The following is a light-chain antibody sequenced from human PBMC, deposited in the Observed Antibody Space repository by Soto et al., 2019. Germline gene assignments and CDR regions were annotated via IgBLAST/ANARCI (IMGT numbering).Light chain of an antibody. J-gene: IGKJ2*01. V-gene: IGKV1-33*01. CDR1: QDIRNY. Sequence: IQMTQSPSSLTASVGDRVTITYQASQDIRNYLNWYPQKPGKAHKLLIYDASNFETGVPSRFSSSGFCTYFSCTISSLLPADIATEYWQQYDNIPYAFGQGTKLELQ. CDR2: DAS. CDR3: QQYDNIPYA.